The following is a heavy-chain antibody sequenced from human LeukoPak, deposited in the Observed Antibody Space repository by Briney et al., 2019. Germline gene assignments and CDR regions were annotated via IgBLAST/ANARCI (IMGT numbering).Heavy chain of an antibody. Sequence: SETLSLTCTVSGGPISSYYWSWIRQPAGKGLEWIGRIYTSGSTNYTPSLKSRVTMSVDTSKNQFSLKLSSVTAADTAVYYCASGWYQNYFDYWGQGTLVTVSS. CDR1: GGPISSYY. V-gene: IGHV4-4*07. CDR2: IYTSGST. J-gene: IGHJ4*02. CDR3: ASGWYQNYFDY. D-gene: IGHD6-19*01.